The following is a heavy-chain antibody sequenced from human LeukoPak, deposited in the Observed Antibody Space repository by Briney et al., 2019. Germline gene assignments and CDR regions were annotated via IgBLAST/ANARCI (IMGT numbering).Heavy chain of an antibody. CDR3: ARDIDY. CDR2: IYTSGST. J-gene: IGHJ4*01. V-gene: IGHV4-61*02. Sequence: TLSLPCTVSGGPISSGSYYWSWIRQPAGRGLEWIGRIYTSGSTNYNPSLKSRVTISVDTTKNQSALKLSSVAAADTAVYYCARDIDYWGQGTLVTVSS. CDR1: GGPISSGSYY.